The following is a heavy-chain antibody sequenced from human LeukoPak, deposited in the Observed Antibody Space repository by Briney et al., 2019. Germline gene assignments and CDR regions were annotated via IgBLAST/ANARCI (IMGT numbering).Heavy chain of an antibody. CDR2: ISGSGGST. CDR1: GFTFSSYA. D-gene: IGHD2-2*01. Sequence: GGSLRLSCAASGFTFSSYAMSWVRQAPGKGLEWVSAISGSGGSTYYADSVKGRFTISRDNSKNTLYLQMNSLRAEDTAVYYCAKDGLDIVVVPAPFDYWGQGTLVTVSS. V-gene: IGHV3-23*01. CDR3: AKDGLDIVVVPAPFDY. J-gene: IGHJ4*02.